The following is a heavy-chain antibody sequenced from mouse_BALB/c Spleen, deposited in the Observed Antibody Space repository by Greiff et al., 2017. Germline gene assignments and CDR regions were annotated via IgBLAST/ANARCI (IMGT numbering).Heavy chain of an antibody. D-gene: IGHD2-14*01. V-gene: IGHV5-6*01. J-gene: IGHJ3*01. CDR2: ISSGGSYT. CDR3: ARHEDRSSWFAY. CDR1: GFTFSSYG. Sequence: EVKVVESGGDLVKPGGSLKLSCAASGFTFSSYGMSWVRQTPDKRLEWVATISSGGSYTYYPDSVKGRFTISRDNAKNTLYLQMSSLKSEDTAMYYCARHEDRSSWFAYWGQGTLVTVSA.